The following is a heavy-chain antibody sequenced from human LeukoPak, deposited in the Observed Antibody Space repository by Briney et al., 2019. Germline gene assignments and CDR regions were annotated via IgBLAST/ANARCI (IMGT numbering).Heavy chain of an antibody. CDR2: IYSGGST. CDR1: GFTVSNNY. V-gene: IGHV3-53*01. D-gene: IGHD2-15*01. Sequence: GGSLRLSCAASGFTVSNNYMSWVRQAPGKGLEWVSVIYSGGSTYYADSVKGRFTISRDSSKNTLYLQMNSLRAEDTAVYYCARDRLSVCSGGSCYSGVLDYWGQGTLVTVSS. J-gene: IGHJ4*02. CDR3: ARDRLSVCSGGSCYSGVLDY.